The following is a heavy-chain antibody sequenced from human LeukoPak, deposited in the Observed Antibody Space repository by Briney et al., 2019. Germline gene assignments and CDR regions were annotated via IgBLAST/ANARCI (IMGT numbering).Heavy chain of an antibody. J-gene: IGHJ6*02. CDR3: AKSMGWNDWWGYYYGMDV. CDR1: GFTFSSYG. Sequence: PGGSLRLSCAASGFTFSSYGMHWVRQAPGKGLEWVAVISYDGSNKYYADSVKGRFTISRDNSKNTLYLQMNSLRAEDTAVYYCAKSMGWNDWWGYYYGMDVWGQGTTVTVSS. V-gene: IGHV3-30*18. D-gene: IGHD1-1*01. CDR2: ISYDGSNK.